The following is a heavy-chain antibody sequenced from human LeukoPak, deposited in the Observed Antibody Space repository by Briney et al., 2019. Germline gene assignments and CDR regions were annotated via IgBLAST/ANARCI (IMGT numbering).Heavy chain of an antibody. V-gene: IGHV3-30*04. D-gene: IGHD2-2*01. CDR3: ARDCSSTTCYSNPYHFYGMDI. Sequence: PGGSLRLSCEAPGFTLSNYAMNWVRQAPGKGLEWVAIISFDGRNKYYADSVKGRFTISRDNSKNTLYLQMNSLRAEDTAVYYCARDCSSTTCYSNPYHFYGMDIWGQGTTVTVSS. CDR1: GFTLSNYA. J-gene: IGHJ6*02. CDR2: ISFDGRNK.